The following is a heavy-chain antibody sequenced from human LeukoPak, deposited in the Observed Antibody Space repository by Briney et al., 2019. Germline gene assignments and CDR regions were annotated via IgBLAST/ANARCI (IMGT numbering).Heavy chain of an antibody. CDR1: GFTFSSYG. D-gene: IGHD4-23*01. Sequence: PGRSLRLSCAASGFTFSSYGMHWVRQAPGKGLEWVAAIWYDGSNKYYADSVKGRFTISRDNSKNTLYLQMNSLRAEDTAVYYCAKDQKGRLRWVFDYWGQGTLVTVSS. CDR2: IWYDGSNK. CDR3: AKDQKGRLRWVFDY. V-gene: IGHV3-33*06. J-gene: IGHJ4*02.